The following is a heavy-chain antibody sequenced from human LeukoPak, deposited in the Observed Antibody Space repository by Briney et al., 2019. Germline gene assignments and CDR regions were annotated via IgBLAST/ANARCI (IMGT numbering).Heavy chain of an antibody. CDR1: GGSISSYY. V-gene: IGHV4-59*01. CDR2: IYYSGST. D-gene: IGHD1-7*01. CDR3: ARRNRNKLELREYYYYYYMDV. Sequence: PSETLSLTCTVSGGSISSYYWSWIRKPPGKGLEWIGYIYYSGSTNYNPSLKSRVTISVDTSKNQFSLKLSSVTAADTSVYYCARRNRNKLELREYYYYYYMDVWGKGTTVTVSS. J-gene: IGHJ6*03.